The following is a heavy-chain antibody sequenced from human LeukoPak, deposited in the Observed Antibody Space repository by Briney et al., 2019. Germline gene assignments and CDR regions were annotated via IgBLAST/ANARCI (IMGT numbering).Heavy chain of an antibody. CDR1: GFTFSSYA. CDR2: IRPKSLGGTA. J-gene: IGHJ4*02. V-gene: IGHV3-49*04. CDR3: DNRGY. D-gene: IGHD2/OR15-2a*01. Sequence: QPGGSLRLSCAASGFTFSSYAMTWVRQAPGKGLEWVAFIRPKSLGGTAEYAASVKGRFTMSRDDSRSIAYLDMNSLKTEDTAVYYCDNRGYWGQGTLVTVSS.